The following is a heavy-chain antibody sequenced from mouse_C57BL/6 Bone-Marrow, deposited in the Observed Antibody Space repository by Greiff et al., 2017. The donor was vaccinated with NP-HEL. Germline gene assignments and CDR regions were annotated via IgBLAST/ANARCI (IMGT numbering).Heavy chain of an antibody. CDR1: GFSLTSYG. D-gene: IGHD2-4*01. CDR2: LWRGGST. Sequence: QVQLQQSGPGLVQPSQSLSITCTVSGFSLTSYGVHWVRQSPGKGLEWLGVLWRGGSTDYNAAFMSRLSITKDNSKSQVFFKMNSLQADDTAIYYCAKKRDYYDYDGYYFDYWGQGTTLTVSS. CDR3: AKKRDYYDYDGYYFDY. V-gene: IGHV2-5*01. J-gene: IGHJ2*01.